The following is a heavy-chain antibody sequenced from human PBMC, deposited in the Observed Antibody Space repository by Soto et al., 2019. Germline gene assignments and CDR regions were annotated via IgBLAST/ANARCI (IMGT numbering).Heavy chain of an antibody. CDR3: ARASPNDFWSGYYSIHFDY. CDR2: INHSGST. CDR1: GGSFSGYY. Sequence: SETLSLTCAVYGGSFSGYYWSWIRQPPGKGLEWIGEINHSGSTNYNPSLKSRVTISVDTSKNQFSLKLSSVTAADTAVYYCARASPNDFWSGYYSIHFDYWGQGTLVTVSS. J-gene: IGHJ4*02. V-gene: IGHV4-34*01. D-gene: IGHD3-3*01.